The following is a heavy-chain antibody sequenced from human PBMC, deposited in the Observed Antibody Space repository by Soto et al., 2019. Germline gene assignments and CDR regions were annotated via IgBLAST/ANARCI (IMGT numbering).Heavy chain of an antibody. V-gene: IGHV3-30*18. CDR2: ISYDGSNK. D-gene: IGHD2-15*01. CDR3: AKDRYCSGGTCLNFYGMDV. J-gene: IGHJ6*02. Sequence: GSLRLSCAASGFTFSSYGMHWVRQAPGKGLEWVAVISYDGSNKYYADSVKGRFIISRDNSKNTLYLQMNSLRAEDTAVYYCAKDRYCSGGTCLNFYGMDVWGQGTTVTVSS. CDR1: GFTFSSYG.